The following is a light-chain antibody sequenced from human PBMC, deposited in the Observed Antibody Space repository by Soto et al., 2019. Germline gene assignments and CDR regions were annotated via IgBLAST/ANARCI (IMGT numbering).Light chain of an antibody. Sequence: DIQMTQSPSTLSASVGDRVTITCRASQSISSWLAWYQQKPGKAPNLLIYKASSLEAGVPSRFSSSASGTEFTLTIRSLQPDDFATYYCQQYNSYPWTFGQGTKVEIK. CDR1: QSISSW. V-gene: IGKV1-5*03. J-gene: IGKJ1*01. CDR3: QQYNSYPWT. CDR2: KAS.